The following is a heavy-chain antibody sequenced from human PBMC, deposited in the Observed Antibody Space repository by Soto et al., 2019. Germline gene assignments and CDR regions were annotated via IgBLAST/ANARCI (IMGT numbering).Heavy chain of an antibody. D-gene: IGHD7-27*01. CDR2: ISDSGVST. CDR1: GFTFSSFA. J-gene: IGHJ6*02. Sequence: GGSLRLSCAASGFTFSSFAMSWVRQAPGRGLEWVSAISDSGVSTYYADSVKGRFIIFRDNSKNTLYLQMDSLRAEDTALYYCAKWGNDWGYYYYGMDVWGQGTTVTVSS. V-gene: IGHV3-23*01. CDR3: AKWGNDWGYYYYGMDV.